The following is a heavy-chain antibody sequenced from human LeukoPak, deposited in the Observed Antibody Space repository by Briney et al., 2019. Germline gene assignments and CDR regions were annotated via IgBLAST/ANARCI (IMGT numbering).Heavy chain of an antibody. CDR2: IFYSGST. D-gene: IGHD3-10*01. J-gene: IGHJ5*02. V-gene: IGHV4-39*07. CDR3: ARGGWFGEFPPNWFDP. Sequence: PSETLSLTCTVSGGSISSSSFYWGWIRQPPGKGLEWIGSIFYSGSTYYNPSLKGRVTMSVDTSKNQFSLKLSSVTAADTAVYYCARGGWFGEFPPNWFDPWGQGTLVTVSS. CDR1: GGSISSSSFY.